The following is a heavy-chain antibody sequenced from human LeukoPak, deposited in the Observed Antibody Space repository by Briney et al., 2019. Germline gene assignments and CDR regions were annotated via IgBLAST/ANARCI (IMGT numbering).Heavy chain of an antibody. CDR1: GFAFSSYG. Sequence: GGSLRLSCAASGFAFSSYGMSWVRQAPGKGLEWVSAISGSGGSTYYADSVKGRFTISRDNSKNTLYLQMNSLRAEDTAVYYCAKLSQLWSPYDYWGQGTLVTVSS. CDR3: AKLSQLWSPYDY. D-gene: IGHD5-18*01. V-gene: IGHV3-23*01. CDR2: ISGSGGST. J-gene: IGHJ4*02.